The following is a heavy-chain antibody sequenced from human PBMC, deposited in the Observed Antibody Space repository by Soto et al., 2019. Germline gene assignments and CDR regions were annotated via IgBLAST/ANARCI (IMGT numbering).Heavy chain of an antibody. CDR2: FRSGGDDDTT. Sequence: GSLRLSCAASGFTFSSYSMSWVRQAPGKGLEWVSGFRSGGDDDTTYYADSVRGRFTISRDNSKNTLFLQMNSLRAEDTAIYYCAKKVNSGSGSQFFDYWGQGTLVTVSS. J-gene: IGHJ4*02. D-gene: IGHD3-10*01. CDR1: GFTFSSYS. CDR3: AKKVNSGSGSQFFDY. V-gene: IGHV3-23*01.